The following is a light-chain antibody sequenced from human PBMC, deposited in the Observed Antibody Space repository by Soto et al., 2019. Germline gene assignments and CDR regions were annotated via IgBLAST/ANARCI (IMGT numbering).Light chain of an antibody. CDR1: QSVSSN. J-gene: IGKJ5*01. CDR3: QHYNNWPLT. CDR2: GAS. Sequence: EIVMTQSPATLSVSPGERATLSCRASQSVSSNLAWYQQKPGQAPRLLIYGASTRATGIPARFSGSGSGTEFTLTISSLQSEDFAFYYCQHYNNWPLTFGQGTRLEIK. V-gene: IGKV3-15*01.